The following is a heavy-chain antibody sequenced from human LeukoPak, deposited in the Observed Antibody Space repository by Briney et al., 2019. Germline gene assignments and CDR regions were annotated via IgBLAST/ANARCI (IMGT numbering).Heavy chain of an antibody. CDR3: ARLGYCSSTSCISIYYYYGMDV. Sequence: ASVKVSCKASGYTFTSYGISWVRQAPGQGLEWMGWISAYNGNTNYAQKLQGRVTMTTDTSTSTAYMELRSLRSDDTAVYYCARLGYCSSTSCISIYYYYGMDVWGQGTTVTVSS. J-gene: IGHJ6*02. CDR2: ISAYNGNT. CDR1: GYTFTSYG. D-gene: IGHD2-2*01. V-gene: IGHV1-18*01.